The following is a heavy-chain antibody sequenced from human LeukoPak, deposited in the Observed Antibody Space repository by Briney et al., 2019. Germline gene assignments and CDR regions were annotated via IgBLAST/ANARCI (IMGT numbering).Heavy chain of an antibody. V-gene: IGHV4-38-2*02. J-gene: IGHJ3*02. CDR3: ATGRITIFGVVTYDAFDI. Sequence: SETLSLTCTVSGYSISSGYYWGWIRQPPGKGLEWIGSIYHSGSTYYNPSLKSRVTISVDTSKNQFSLKLSSVTAADTAVYYCATGRITIFGVVTYDAFDIWGQGTMVTVSS. CDR1: GYSISSGYY. CDR2: IYHSGST. D-gene: IGHD3-3*01.